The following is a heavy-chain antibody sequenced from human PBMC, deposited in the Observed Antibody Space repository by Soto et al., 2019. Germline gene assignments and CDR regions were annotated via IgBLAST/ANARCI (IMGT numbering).Heavy chain of an antibody. CDR1: GFTFSNYG. V-gene: IGHV3-33*01. CDR3: TTGSLHYYYGMDV. Sequence: GGSLRLSCAASGFTFSNYGMHWVRQAPDRGLEWVAVIWYDGSKKFYAESVKGRFTISRDDSRKTLDQERNSLKTEDTAVYYCTTGSLHYYYGMDVWGQGTTVTVSS. CDR2: IWYDGSKK. J-gene: IGHJ6*02.